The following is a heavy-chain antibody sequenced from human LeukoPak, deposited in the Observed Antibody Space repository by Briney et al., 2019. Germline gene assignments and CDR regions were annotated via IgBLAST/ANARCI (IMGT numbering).Heavy chain of an antibody. CDR3: ARDTRNWADY. CDR2: IGSGSTTI. V-gene: IGHV3-48*02. CDR1: GGSISTNN. Sequence: PSGTLSLTCAVSGGSISTNNWWGWVRQPPGKGLEWVSYIGSGSTTIYYADSVKGRFTVSREDAKNSLYLQMNSLRDEDTSVYYCARDTRNWADYWGRGTLVTVSS. D-gene: IGHD2/OR15-2a*01. J-gene: IGHJ4*02.